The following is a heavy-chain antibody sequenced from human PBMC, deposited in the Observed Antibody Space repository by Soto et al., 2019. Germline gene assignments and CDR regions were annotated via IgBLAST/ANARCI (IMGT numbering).Heavy chain of an antibody. CDR3: ARVVTGGWLQFDDWLND. V-gene: IGHV1-18*01. CDR2: ISAYNGNT. Sequence: ASVKVSCKASGYTFTSYGISWVRQAPGQGLEWMGWISAYNGNTNYAQKLQGRVTMTTDTSTSTAYMELRSLRSDDTAVYYCARVVTGGWLQFDDWLNDWGPGTLVTVSS. J-gene: IGHJ5*02. CDR1: GYTFTSYG. D-gene: IGHD5-12*01.